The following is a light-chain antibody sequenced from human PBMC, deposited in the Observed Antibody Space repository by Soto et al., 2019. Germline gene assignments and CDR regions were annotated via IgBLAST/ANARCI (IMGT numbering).Light chain of an antibody. Sequence: DIQMTQSPSSLSPSVGDRVTITCQASQDISNYLNWYQQKPGKAPKXLIYDASNLETGVPSRFSGSGSGTDFTFTISSLQPEDIATYYCQQYDNLPITFGQGTRLEIK. V-gene: IGKV1-33*01. CDR3: QQYDNLPIT. CDR1: QDISNY. CDR2: DAS. J-gene: IGKJ5*01.